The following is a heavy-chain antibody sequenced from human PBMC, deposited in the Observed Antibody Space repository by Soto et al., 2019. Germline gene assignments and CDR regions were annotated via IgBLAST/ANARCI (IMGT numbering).Heavy chain of an antibody. J-gene: IGHJ5*02. CDR1: GGSFSGYY. CDR2: INHSGST. D-gene: IGHD6-13*01. V-gene: IGHV4-34*01. Sequence: QVQLQQWGAGLLKPSETLSLTCAVYGGSFSGYYWSWIRQPPGKGLEWIGEINHSGSTNYNPSLKSRVTISVDTSKNQFSLKLSSVTAADTAVYYCARGRRQIAAASRNWFDPWGQGTLATVSS. CDR3: ARGRRQIAAASRNWFDP.